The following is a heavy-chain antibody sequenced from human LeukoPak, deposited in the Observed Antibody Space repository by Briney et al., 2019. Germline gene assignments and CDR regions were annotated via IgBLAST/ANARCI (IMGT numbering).Heavy chain of an antibody. CDR2: ISAYNGNT. J-gene: IGHJ4*02. D-gene: IGHD3-10*01. V-gene: IGHV1-18*01. Sequence: ASVKVSCKASGYTFTNYGISWVRQALGQGLEWMGWISAYNGNTNYAQKLQGRVTMTTDTSTTTTYMELRSLRSDDTAVYYCARDGGSGTYNYWGQGTLVTVSS. CDR1: GYTFTNYG. CDR3: ARDGGSGTYNY.